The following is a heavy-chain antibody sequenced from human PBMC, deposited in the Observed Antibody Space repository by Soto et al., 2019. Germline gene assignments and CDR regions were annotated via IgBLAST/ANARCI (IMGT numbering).Heavy chain of an antibody. Sequence: WASVKVSCKASGGTFSSYAISWVRQAPGQGLEWMGGIIPIFGTANYAQKFQGRVTITADESTSTAYMELSSLRSEDTAVYYCARIPITGTTDTYWGQGTLGTVSS. J-gene: IGHJ4*02. CDR1: GGTFSSYA. CDR2: IIPIFGTA. CDR3: ARIPITGTTDTY. V-gene: IGHV1-69*13. D-gene: IGHD1-20*01.